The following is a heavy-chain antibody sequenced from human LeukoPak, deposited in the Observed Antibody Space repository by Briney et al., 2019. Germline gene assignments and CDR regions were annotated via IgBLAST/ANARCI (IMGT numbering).Heavy chain of an antibody. CDR1: GYSISSGYY. D-gene: IGHD6-13*01. Sequence: SETLSLTCAVSGYSISSGYYWGWIRQPPGKGLGWIGSIYHSGSTYYNPSLKSRVTISVDTSKNQFSLKLSPVTAADTAVYYCASTIAARNWFDPWGQGTLVTVSS. V-gene: IGHV4-38-2*01. CDR2: IYHSGST. J-gene: IGHJ5*02. CDR3: ASTIAARNWFDP.